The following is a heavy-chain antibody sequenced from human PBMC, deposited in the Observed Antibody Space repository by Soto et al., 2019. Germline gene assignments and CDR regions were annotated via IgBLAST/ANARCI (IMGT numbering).Heavy chain of an antibody. CDR2: ISYDGSNK. CDR3: AKGESGEYFQH. Sequence: ESGGGVVQPGRSLRLSCAASGFTFSSYGMHWVRQAPGKGLEWVAVISYDGSNKYYADSVKGRFTISRDNSKNTLYLQMNSLRAEDTAVYYCAKGESGEYFQHWGQGTLVTVSS. J-gene: IGHJ1*01. CDR1: GFTFSSYG. D-gene: IGHD3-10*01. V-gene: IGHV3-30*18.